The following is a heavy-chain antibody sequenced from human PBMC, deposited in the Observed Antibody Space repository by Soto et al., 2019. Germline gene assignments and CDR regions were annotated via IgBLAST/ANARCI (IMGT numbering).Heavy chain of an antibody. CDR2: IKSKTEGGTP. CDR3: TNLIRGCGYSPY. CDR1: ELTLSNAW. V-gene: IGHV3-15*01. Sequence: EVPLVESGGGLVKPGGSLRLSCVASELTLSNAWMSWVRQAPGKGLEWVGRIKSKTEGGTPDYAAPGKGRFTLSRDDSKNTLYLQMNSLITEGTAVYYCTNLIRGCGYSPYWGQGTLVTVSS. D-gene: IGHD1-26*01. J-gene: IGHJ4*02.